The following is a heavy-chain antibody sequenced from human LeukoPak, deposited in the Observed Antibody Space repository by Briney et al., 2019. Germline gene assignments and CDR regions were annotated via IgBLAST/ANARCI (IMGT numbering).Heavy chain of an antibody. J-gene: IGHJ4*02. CDR1: GGSFSGYY. CDR3: ARSGYYDSSGYFDY. CDR2: INHSGST. Sequence: KHSETLSLTCAVYGGSFSGYYWSWIRQPPGKGLEWIGEINHSGSTNYNPSLKSRVTISVDTSKNQFSLKLSSVTAADTAVYYCARSGYYDSSGYFDYWGQGTLVTVSS. D-gene: IGHD3-22*01. V-gene: IGHV4-34*01.